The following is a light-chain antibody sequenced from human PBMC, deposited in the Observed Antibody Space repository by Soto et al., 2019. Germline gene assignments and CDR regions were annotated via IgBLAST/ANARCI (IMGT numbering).Light chain of an antibody. Sequence: EIVLTQSPGTLSLSPGERASLSCRASQRISSGYLAWYQQKPGQAPRLLIYGASNRATDIPDRFSGRGSGTDFTLTISRLEPEDFATYYCQQVNVYPSTFGGGTKVEIK. CDR1: QRISSGY. CDR2: GAS. CDR3: QQVNVYPST. V-gene: IGKV3-20*01. J-gene: IGKJ4*01.